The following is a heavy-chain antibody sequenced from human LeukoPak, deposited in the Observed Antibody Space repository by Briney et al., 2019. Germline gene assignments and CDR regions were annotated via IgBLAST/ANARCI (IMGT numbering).Heavy chain of an antibody. CDR3: ARLTLGCSSTSCYA. D-gene: IGHD2-2*01. Sequence: PGGSLRLSCAASGFTFSSYSMNWLRQAPGKRLEWVANISSSSSTKYYADSVKGRFTISRENAKNSLYLQMNSLRGEDTDVYYCARLTLGCSSTSCYAWGQGTLVSVSS. J-gene: IGHJ5*02. CDR1: GFTFSSYS. V-gene: IGHV3-48*01. CDR2: ISSSSSTK.